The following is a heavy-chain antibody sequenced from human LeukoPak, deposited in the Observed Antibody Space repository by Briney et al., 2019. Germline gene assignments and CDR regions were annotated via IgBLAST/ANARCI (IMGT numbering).Heavy chain of an antibody. D-gene: IGHD1-26*01. CDR2: ISSSSSYI. CDR3: ARDVELLDAFDI. J-gene: IGHJ3*02. CDR1: GFTFSSYS. V-gene: IGHV3-21*01. Sequence: GGSLRLSCAASGFTFSSYSMNWVRQAPGKGLEWVSSISSSSSYIYYADSVKGRFTISRDNAKNSLYLQMNSLRAEDTAVYYCARDVELLDAFDIWGQGTMVTVSS.